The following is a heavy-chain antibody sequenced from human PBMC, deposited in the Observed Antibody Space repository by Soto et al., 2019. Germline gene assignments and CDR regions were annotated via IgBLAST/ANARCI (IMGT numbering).Heavy chain of an antibody. CDR2: INHSGST. CDR3: ASDLADYSSSYEHHNDGFDI. D-gene: IGHD3-22*01. J-gene: IGHJ3*02. Sequence: PSETLSLTCAVYGGSSSGYYWSWIRQPPGKGLEWIGEINHSGSTNYNPSLKSRVTISVDTSKNQFSLKLSSVTAADTAVYYGASDLADYSSSYEHHNDGFDIWGQGTMVTVSS. CDR1: GGSSSGYY. V-gene: IGHV4-34*01.